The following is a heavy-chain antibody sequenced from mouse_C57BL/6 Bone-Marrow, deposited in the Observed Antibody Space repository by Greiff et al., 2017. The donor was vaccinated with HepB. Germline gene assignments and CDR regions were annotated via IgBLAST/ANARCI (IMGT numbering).Heavy chain of an antibody. V-gene: IGHV1-61*01. Sequence: QVQLQQPGAELVRPGSSVKLSCKASGYTFTSYWMDWVKQRPGQGLEWIGNIYPSDSETHYNQKFKDKATLTVDKSSSTAYMQLSILTSEDSAVYYCASSYYDYDEYYFDYWGQGTTLTVSS. J-gene: IGHJ2*01. D-gene: IGHD2-4*01. CDR2: IYPSDSET. CDR1: GYTFTSYW. CDR3: ASSYYDYDEYYFDY.